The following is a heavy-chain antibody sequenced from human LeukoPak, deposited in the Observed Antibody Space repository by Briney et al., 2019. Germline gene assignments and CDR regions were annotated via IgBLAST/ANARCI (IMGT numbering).Heavy chain of an antibody. CDR1: GDSVSSNSAA. CDR2: TYYRSKWYN. V-gene: IGHV6-1*01. J-gene: IGHJ6*03. CDR3: AREVCSGGSCYSSYYYYYMDV. D-gene: IGHD2-15*01. Sequence: ASQTLSLTCAISGDSVSSNSAAWNWIRQSPSRGLEWLGRTYYRSKWYNDYAVSVKSRITINPDTSKNQFSLQLNSVTPEDTAVYYCAREVCSGGSCYSSYYYYYMDVWGKGTTVTVSS.